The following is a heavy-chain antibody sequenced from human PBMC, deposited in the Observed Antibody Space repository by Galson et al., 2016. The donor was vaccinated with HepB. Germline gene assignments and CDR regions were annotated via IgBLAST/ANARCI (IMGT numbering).Heavy chain of an antibody. V-gene: IGHV3-21*04. D-gene: IGHD5-12*01. CDR1: GFTFSSYS. CDR3: ARGDIFVAIFDY. Sequence: SLRLSCAASGFTFSSYSMNWVRQAPGKGLEWVSSISGSSSYIYYADSVKGRFTISRDNAKNSLYLQMNSLRAEDTAVYYCARGDIFVAIFDYWGQGTPVTVSS. J-gene: IGHJ4*02. CDR2: ISGSSSYI.